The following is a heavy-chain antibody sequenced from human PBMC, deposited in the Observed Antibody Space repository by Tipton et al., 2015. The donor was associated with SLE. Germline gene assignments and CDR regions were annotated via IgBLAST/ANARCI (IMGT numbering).Heavy chain of an antibody. D-gene: IGHD6-6*01. CDR3: ARQWQLAEFDY. CDR1: GYRFTSYW. V-gene: IGHV5-51*01. CDR2: IYPDDSDT. Sequence: VQLVQSGAGVKKPGESVKISCKGSGYRFTSYWIGWVRQMPGKGLEWMGIIYPDDSDTRYSPSFQGQVTMSVDKSISTAYLQWINLKASDTAVYYCARQWQLAEFDYWGQGTLVTVSS. J-gene: IGHJ4*02.